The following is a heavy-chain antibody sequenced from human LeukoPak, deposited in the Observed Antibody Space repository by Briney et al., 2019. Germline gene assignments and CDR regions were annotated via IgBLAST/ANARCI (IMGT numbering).Heavy chain of an antibody. Sequence: KPSETLSLTCAVYGGSFSGYYWSWIRQPPGKGLEWIGEINHSGSTNYNPSLKSRVTISVDTSKNQFPLKLSSVTAADTAVYYCARVRRYLGGIVVVPASPGWFDPWGQGTLVTVSS. J-gene: IGHJ5*02. CDR3: ARVRRYLGGIVVVPASPGWFDP. CDR1: GGSFSGYY. D-gene: IGHD2-2*01. V-gene: IGHV4-34*01. CDR2: INHSGST.